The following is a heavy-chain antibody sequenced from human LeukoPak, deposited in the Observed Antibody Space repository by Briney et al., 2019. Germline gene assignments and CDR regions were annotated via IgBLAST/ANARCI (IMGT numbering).Heavy chain of an antibody. J-gene: IGHJ4*02. V-gene: IGHV5-51*01. CDR2: IFPGDSDT. CDR1: GYSFTTYW. D-gene: IGHD3-22*01. CDR3: ARRTNDRSGFYYFDY. Sequence: GESLQISCKGSGYSFTTYWIGWVRQMPGKGLEWMGIIFPGDSDTRYSPSFQGQVTMSADKSINTAYLQWSSLKASDTAMYYCARRTNDRSGFYYFDYWGQGSLVTVSS.